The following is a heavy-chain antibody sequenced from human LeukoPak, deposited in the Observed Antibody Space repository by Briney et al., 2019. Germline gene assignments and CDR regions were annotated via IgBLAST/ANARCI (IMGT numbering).Heavy chain of an antibody. Sequence: PGGSLRLSCAASRFTFSNYSMNWVRQAPGKGLEWVSSISRGSGHIYYADSVKGRFTISRDNAKNSLYLQMNGLRAEDTAVYYCARDGGVWGSYRPSLGFDYWGQGTLVTVSS. CDR3: ARDGGVWGSYRPSLGFDY. J-gene: IGHJ4*02. V-gene: IGHV3-21*04. CDR1: RFTFSNYS. D-gene: IGHD3-16*02. CDR2: ISRGSGHI.